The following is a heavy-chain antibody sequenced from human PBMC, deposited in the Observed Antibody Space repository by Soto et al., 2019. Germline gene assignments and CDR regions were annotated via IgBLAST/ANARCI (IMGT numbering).Heavy chain of an antibody. CDR3: ARAREYYYGMDV. CDR2: MNPNSGNT. Sequence: QVQLVQSGAEVKKPGASVKVSCKASGYTFTSYDINWVRQATGQGLEWMGWMNPNSGNTGYAQKXXGXFTMARSTSRSTAYMELSSLRSEDPAVYYCARAREYYYGMDVWGQGTTVTVSS. V-gene: IGHV1-8*01. CDR1: GYTFTSYD. J-gene: IGHJ6*02.